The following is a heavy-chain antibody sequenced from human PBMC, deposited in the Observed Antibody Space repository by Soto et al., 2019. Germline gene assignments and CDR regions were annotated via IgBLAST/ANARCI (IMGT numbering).Heavy chain of an antibody. CDR1: GYTFTKYW. CDR3: ARRDMLTGYVYFDD. CDR2: IYPDDSDT. D-gene: IGHD3-9*01. V-gene: IGHV5-51*01. Sequence: ESLKISCQASGYTFTKYWVGWVRQMPGKGLEWMGIIYPDDSDTRYSPSFQGHVTISADKSISTAYLQWSSLKASDSATYYCARRDMLTGYVYFDDWGQGTQVTVSS. J-gene: IGHJ4*02.